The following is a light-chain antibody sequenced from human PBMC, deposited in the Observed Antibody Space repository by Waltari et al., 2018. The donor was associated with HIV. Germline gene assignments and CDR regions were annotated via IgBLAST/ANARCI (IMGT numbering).Light chain of an antibody. Sequence: QVVLTQPPSASASLGASVRLTCTLSSGHTNYVLPSHQQQPEKGPRFLMKLNSDGRHSKGDGVPDRFSGSSSGAERYLIISSLQSEDAADYFCQTWRTGLQVFGGGTRLTVL. CDR1: SGHTNYV. J-gene: IGLJ3*02. V-gene: IGLV4-69*02. CDR3: QTWRTGLQV. CDR2: LNSDGRH.